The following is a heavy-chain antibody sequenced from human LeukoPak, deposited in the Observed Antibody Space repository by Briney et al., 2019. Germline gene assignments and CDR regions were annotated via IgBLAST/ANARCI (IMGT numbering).Heavy chain of an antibody. D-gene: IGHD3-9*01. CDR3: ARTFLTGYYGFDF. CDR1: GYTFTSYA. Sequence: ASVKVSCKASGYTFTSYAIHWVRQAPGQRLEWMGWINAGNGHTKYSQQFQGRVTFARDTSASTAYMELSSLRSEDTAVYYCARTFLTGYYGFDFWGQGTLVTVSS. J-gene: IGHJ4*02. V-gene: IGHV1-3*01. CDR2: INAGNGHT.